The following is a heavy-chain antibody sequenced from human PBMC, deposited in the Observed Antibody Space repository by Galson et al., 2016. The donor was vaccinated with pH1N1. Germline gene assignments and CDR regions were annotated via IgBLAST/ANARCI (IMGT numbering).Heavy chain of an antibody. J-gene: IGHJ4*02. CDR3: ASRRILECSGGSCYFDS. CDR2: ISTYTGNA. CDR1: GYTFTTYG. Sequence: SVKVSCKASGYTFTTYGIDWVRQAPGQGLEWMGWISTYTGNAKYAQKFQGRLTLTTDPFTNTAYMDLGSLTSDDTATYFCASRRILECSGGSCYFDSWGQGTLVTVSS. V-gene: IGHV1-18*01. D-gene: IGHD2-15*01.